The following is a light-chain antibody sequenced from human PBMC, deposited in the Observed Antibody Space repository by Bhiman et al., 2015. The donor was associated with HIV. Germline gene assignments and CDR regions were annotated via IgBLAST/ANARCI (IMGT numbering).Light chain of an antibody. CDR1: NDDIGKY. J-gene: IGLJ3*02. V-gene: IGLV2-14*03. Sequence: QSALTQPASMSGSPGQSITMSCTGTNDDIGKYVSWYQQRPGKAPKLIIYDVSKRPSGVSDRFSGSKSDNTASLTISGLQAEDEADYYCSSFSRSFTVLFGGGTRLTVL. CDR2: DVS. CDR3: SSFSRSFTVL.